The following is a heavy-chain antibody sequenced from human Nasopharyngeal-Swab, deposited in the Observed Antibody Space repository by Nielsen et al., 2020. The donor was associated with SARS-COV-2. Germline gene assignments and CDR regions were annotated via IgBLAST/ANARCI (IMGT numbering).Heavy chain of an antibody. Sequence: ASVKVSCKASGYTFTSCYMHWVRQAPGQGLEWMGIINPSGGSTSYAQKFQGRVTMTRDTSTSTVYMELSSLRSEDTAVYYCARDRITIFGVVIISGGMDVWGKGTTVTVSS. D-gene: IGHD3-3*01. CDR2: INPSGGST. CDR1: GYTFTSCY. CDR3: ARDRITIFGVVIISGGMDV. V-gene: IGHV1-46*01. J-gene: IGHJ6*03.